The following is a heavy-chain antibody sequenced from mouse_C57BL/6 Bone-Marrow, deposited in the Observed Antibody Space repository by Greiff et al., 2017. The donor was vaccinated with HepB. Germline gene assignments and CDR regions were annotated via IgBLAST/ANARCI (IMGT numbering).Heavy chain of an antibody. J-gene: IGHJ1*03. CDR2: ISYSGST. D-gene: IGHD2-4*01. CDR3: ARRGGYDYAYWYFDV. V-gene: IGHV3-1*01. CDR1: GYSITSGYD. Sequence: EVQLQESGPGMVKPSQSLSLTCTVTGYSITSGYDWHWIRHFPGNKLEWMGYISYSGSTNYNPSLKSRISITHDTSKNHFFLKLNSVSTEDTATYYCARRGGYDYAYWYFDVWGTGTTVTVSS.